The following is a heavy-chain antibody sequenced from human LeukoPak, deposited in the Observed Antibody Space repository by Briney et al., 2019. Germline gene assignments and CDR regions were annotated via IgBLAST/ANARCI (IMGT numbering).Heavy chain of an antibody. CDR1: GFTFSTYG. CDR2: ITGSGDTT. V-gene: IGHV3-23*01. Sequence: GGTLRLSCAASGFTFSTYGMSWVRQAPGKGLEWVSAITGSGDTTYYADSVKGRFTISRVNSKNTLYLQMNSLRAEDTAVYYCAKDGVTLRYSPYYMDVWGKGTTLTVSS. CDR3: AKDGVTLRYSPYYMDV. D-gene: IGHD3-9*01. J-gene: IGHJ6*03.